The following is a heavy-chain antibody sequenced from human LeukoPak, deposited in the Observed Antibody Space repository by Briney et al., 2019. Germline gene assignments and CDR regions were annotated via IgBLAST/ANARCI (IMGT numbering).Heavy chain of an antibody. CDR2: IIPIFGTA. CDR1: GGTFSSYA. D-gene: IGHD5-12*01. Sequence: SVKVSCKASGGTFSSYAISWVRQAPGQGLEWMGGIIPIFGTANYAQKFQGRVTITTDESTSTAYMELSSLRSEDTAVYYCATAGPSGYDLYYFDYWGQGTLVAVCS. J-gene: IGHJ4*02. CDR3: ATAGPSGYDLYYFDY. V-gene: IGHV1-69*05.